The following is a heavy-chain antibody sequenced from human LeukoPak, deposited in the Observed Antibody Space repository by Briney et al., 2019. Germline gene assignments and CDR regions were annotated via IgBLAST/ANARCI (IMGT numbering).Heavy chain of an antibody. CDR1: GGSFSGYY. J-gene: IGHJ5*02. CDR3: ARHYGP. CDR2: IYDSGST. Sequence: PSETLSLTCAVYGGSFSGYYWSWIRQPPGKGLEWIGSIYDSGSTYYNPSLKSRVTISVDTSKNQFSLKLNSVTAADTAVYYCARHYGPWGQGTLVTVSS. V-gene: IGHV4-34*01. D-gene: IGHD3-16*01.